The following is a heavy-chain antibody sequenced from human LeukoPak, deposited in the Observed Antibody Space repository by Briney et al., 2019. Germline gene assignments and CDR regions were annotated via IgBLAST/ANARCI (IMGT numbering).Heavy chain of an antibody. V-gene: IGHV1-69*13. CDR3: ARDPSWYFDY. J-gene: IGHJ4*02. Sequence: VKVSCKASGGTFSSYAISWVRQAPGQGLEWMGRIIPIFGTANYAQKFQGRVTITTDESTSTDYIELSSLRSEDTAVYYCARDPSWYFDYWGQGTLVTVSS. CDR1: GGTFSSYA. CDR2: IIPIFGTA.